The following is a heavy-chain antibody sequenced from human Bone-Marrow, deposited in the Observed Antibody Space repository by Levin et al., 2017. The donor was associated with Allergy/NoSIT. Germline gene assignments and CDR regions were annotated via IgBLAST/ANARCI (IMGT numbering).Heavy chain of an antibody. V-gene: IGHV3-23*01. D-gene: IGHD7-27*01. CDR1: GFTFPNYA. J-gene: IGHJ4*02. Sequence: GESLKISCVASGFTFPNYAINWVRQAPGRGLEWVSSISGTGGGTYYADSVKGRFSVSRDNSKNTVWLQMSSLRDEDTAIYYCAKTTGVITQSDYWGQGTLVTVSS. CDR3: AKTTGVITQSDY. CDR2: ISGTGGGT.